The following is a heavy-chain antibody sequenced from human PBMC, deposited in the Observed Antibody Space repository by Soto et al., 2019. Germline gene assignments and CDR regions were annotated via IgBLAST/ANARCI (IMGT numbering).Heavy chain of an antibody. CDR2: MNPNSGNT. Sequence: ASVKVSCKTSGYTFTSFDINWVRQATGQGLEWMGWMNPNSGNTGYAQKFQGRVTMTRDTSTSTVYMELSSLRSEDTAVYYCARDVEMATTNPPGAFDIWGQGTMVTVSS. CDR3: ARDVEMATTNPPGAFDI. CDR1: GYTFTSFD. D-gene: IGHD5-12*01. J-gene: IGHJ3*02. V-gene: IGHV1-8*01.